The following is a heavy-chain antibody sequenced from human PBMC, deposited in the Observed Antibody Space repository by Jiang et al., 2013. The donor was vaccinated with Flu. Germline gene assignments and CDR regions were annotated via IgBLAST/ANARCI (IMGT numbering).Heavy chain of an antibody. D-gene: IGHD5-18*01. CDR3: ATTRLWTH. V-gene: IGHV3-30*01. CDR2: ISYDGSNK. CDR1: GFTFSSYA. J-gene: IGHJ4*02. Sequence: VQLLESGGGVVQPGRSLRLSCAASGFTFSSYAMHWVRQAPGKGLEWVAVISYDGSNKYYADSVKGRFTISRDNSKNTLYPQMNSLRAEDTAVYYCATTRLWTHWGQGTLVTVSS.